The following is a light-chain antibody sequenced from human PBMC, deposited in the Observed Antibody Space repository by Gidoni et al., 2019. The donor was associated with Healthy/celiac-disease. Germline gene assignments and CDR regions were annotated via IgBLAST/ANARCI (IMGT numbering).Light chain of an antibody. Sequence: IKMTQCPSSLSASVGDRVTITCQASQDIRNYLNWYQQKPGKAPKRLIYDASNLETGVPSRLSGSGSGTDFTFTISSLQPEDIATYYCQQYDNLPLTFGGGTKGESK. CDR3: QQYDNLPLT. CDR1: QDIRNY. V-gene: IGKV1-33*01. CDR2: DAS. J-gene: IGKJ4*01.